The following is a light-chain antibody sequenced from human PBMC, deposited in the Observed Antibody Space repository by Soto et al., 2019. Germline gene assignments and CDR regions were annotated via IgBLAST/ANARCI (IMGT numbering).Light chain of an antibody. Sequence: DIQMTQSPSSLSASVGDRDTITCRASQGVSNYLAWYQQKPGKVPKLLIHTASTLQSGVPSRVSGSGSGTDCRLTISSLQPEDVAPYSGQQDSSAPLTFGGGTKVEL. V-gene: IGKV1-27*01. CDR2: TAS. CDR3: QQDSSAPLT. J-gene: IGKJ4*01. CDR1: QGVSNY.